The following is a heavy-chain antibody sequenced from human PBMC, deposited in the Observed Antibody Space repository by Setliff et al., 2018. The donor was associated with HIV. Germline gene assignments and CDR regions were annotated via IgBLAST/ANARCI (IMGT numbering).Heavy chain of an antibody. CDR2: VTPALYLT. D-gene: IGHD3-22*01. CDR1: GGFLSNNG. V-gene: IGHV1-69*10. J-gene: IGHJ3*02. CDR3: ATDYNYYDSSGPILRRGDAFDI. Sequence: GASVKVSCKTSGGFLSNNGIAWVRQAPGQGLEWMGGVTPALYLTTHAGKFQSRVTFTTDDSTSSVYMELSSLRSDDTATYYCATDYNYYDSSGPILRRGDAFDIWGQGTMVTVSS.